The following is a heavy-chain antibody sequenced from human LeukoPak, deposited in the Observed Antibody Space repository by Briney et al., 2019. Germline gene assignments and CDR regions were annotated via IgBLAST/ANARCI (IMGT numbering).Heavy chain of an antibody. V-gene: IGHV3-30*18. CDR2: ISNDGSRK. J-gene: IGHJ4*02. CDR1: GFTFSSSG. D-gene: IGHD5-12*01. CDR3: AKDGRYSGYDFADS. Sequence: PGGSLRLSCAASGFTFSSSGMEWVRQAPGKGLERVAVISNDGSRKFYADSVKGRFTISRDNSENTLYLQMNSLRVEDTAIYYCAKDGRYSGYDFADSWGQGTLVTVSS.